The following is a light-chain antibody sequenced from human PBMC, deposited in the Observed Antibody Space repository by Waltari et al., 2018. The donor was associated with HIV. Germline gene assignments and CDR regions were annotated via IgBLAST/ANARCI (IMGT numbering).Light chain of an antibody. CDR3: QQYYTLGPT. CDR1: RTVLYSSDNQKY. J-gene: IGKJ4*01. CDR2: WAS. V-gene: IGKV4-1*01. Sequence: DIVMTQSPLSLAVSLGERATIHCRSSRTVLYSSDNQKYLAWYQQNPGQPPKVSIYWASTRSPGVPDRFSGSGSGTNFSLTISGLQAADVALYFCQQYYTLGPTFGGGTKVEIK.